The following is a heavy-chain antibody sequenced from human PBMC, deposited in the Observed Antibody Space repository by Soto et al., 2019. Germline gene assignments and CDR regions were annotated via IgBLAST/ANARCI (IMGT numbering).Heavy chain of an antibody. V-gene: IGHV4-34*01. Sequence: SETLSLTCAVYGGSFSGYYWSWIRQPPGKGLEWIGEINHSGSTNYNPSLKSRVTISVDTSKNQFSLKLSSVTAADTAVYYCARSRRDIVVVPAANRLNWFDPWGQGTLVTVSS. D-gene: IGHD2-2*01. J-gene: IGHJ5*02. CDR2: INHSGST. CDR1: GGSFSGYY. CDR3: ARSRRDIVVVPAANRLNWFDP.